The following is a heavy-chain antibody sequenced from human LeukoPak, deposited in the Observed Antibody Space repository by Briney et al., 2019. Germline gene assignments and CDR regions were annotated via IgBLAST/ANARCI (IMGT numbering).Heavy chain of an antibody. D-gene: IGHD6-13*01. Sequence: GGSLRLSCAASGFSFNDFGMHWVRQAPGKALEWVAVISHDGSNQHYADSVMGRFSVSRDNSKNTLYLQMNSLRAEDTAVYYCAKGPGSSWSDNWFDPWGQGTLVTVSS. CDR1: GFSFNDFG. CDR3: AKGPGSSWSDNWFDP. V-gene: IGHV3-30*18. J-gene: IGHJ5*02. CDR2: ISHDGSNQ.